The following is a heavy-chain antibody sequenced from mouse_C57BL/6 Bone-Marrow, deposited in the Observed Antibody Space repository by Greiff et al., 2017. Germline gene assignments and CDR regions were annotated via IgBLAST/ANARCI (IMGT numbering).Heavy chain of an antibody. V-gene: IGHV1-55*01. CDR3: ARFYCGSSYGFAY. CDR2: IYPGSGST. CDR1: GYTFTSYW. D-gene: IGHD1-1*01. Sequence: QVQLQQSGAELVKPGASVKLSCKASGYTFTSYWITWVKQRPGQGLEWIGDIYPGSGSTNYNEKFKSKATLTVDTSSSTAYLQLSSLTSEDSAVYYCARFYCGSSYGFAYWGQGTLVTVSA. J-gene: IGHJ3*01.